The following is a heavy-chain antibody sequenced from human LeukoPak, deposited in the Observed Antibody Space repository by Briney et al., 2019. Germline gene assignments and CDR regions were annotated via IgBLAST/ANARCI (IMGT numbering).Heavy chain of an antibody. Sequence: PSETLSLTCTVPGGSISSHIHYWGWIRQPPGKGLEWIGTIYYTGSTYYNPSLKSRVTISVDTSKNQFSLKVSSATAADTAVYCCARALYNYGSGDIWGQGTMVTVSS. D-gene: IGHD5-18*01. CDR1: GGSISSHIHY. CDR2: IYYTGST. V-gene: IGHV4-39*07. J-gene: IGHJ3*02. CDR3: ARALYNYGSGDI.